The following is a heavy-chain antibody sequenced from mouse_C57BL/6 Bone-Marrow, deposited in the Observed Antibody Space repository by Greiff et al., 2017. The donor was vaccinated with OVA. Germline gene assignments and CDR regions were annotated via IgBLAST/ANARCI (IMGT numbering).Heavy chain of an antibody. J-gene: IGHJ3*01. Sequence: EVQLVESGPELVKPGASVKMSCKASGYTFTDYNMHWVKQSHGKSLEWIGYINPNNGGTSYNQKFKGKATLTVNKSSSTAYMELRSLTSEDSAVYYCARGYYYGSSWGFAYWGQGTLVTVSA. CDR2: INPNNGGT. CDR1: GYTFTDYN. D-gene: IGHD1-1*01. CDR3: ARGYYYGSSWGFAY. V-gene: IGHV1-22*01.